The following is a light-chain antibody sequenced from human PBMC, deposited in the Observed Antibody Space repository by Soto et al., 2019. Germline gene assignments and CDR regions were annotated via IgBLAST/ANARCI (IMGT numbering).Light chain of an antibody. V-gene: IGKV1-9*01. J-gene: IGKJ5*01. CDR3: KKFKNYPIT. CDR2: AAS. Sequence: IQLTQSPSSLSASVGERVTFTCSASEDISSYLVWYQQKPGAAHKLLTYAASALHSGVPSRFSGSGSGTDFTLTISSLHPEEFAVYFCKKFKNYPITVGKGKRLAIK. CDR1: EDISSY.